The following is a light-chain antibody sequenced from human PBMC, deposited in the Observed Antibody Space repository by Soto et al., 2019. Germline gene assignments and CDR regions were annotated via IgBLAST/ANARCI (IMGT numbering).Light chain of an antibody. J-gene: IGKJ5*01. CDR3: QQYNNWPSIT. V-gene: IGKV3-15*01. CDR1: QSLSSN. CDR2: GAS. Sequence: ITQSPATLSVSPGERATLSCRASQSLSSNLAWYQQKPGQAPTLLIYGASTRATGIPARFSGSGSGTEFTLTISSLQSEDFAVYYCQQYNNWPSITFGQGTRLEIK.